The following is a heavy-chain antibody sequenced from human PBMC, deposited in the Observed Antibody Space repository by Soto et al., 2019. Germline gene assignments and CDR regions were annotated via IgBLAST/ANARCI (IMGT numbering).Heavy chain of an antibody. V-gene: IGHV3-30-3*01. Sequence: GGSLRLSCAASGFTFSSYAMHWVRQAPGKGVEWVAVISHDGSKTYYADSVKGRFTISRDNSENALFLQMSSLTTEDTAVYYCARPLWFGESYFYGLDVWGQGTTVTVSS. CDR2: ISHDGSKT. D-gene: IGHD3-10*01. CDR1: GFTFSSYA. CDR3: ARPLWFGESYFYGLDV. J-gene: IGHJ6*02.